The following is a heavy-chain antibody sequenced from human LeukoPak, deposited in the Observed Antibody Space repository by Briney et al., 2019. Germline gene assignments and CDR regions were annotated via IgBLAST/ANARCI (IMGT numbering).Heavy chain of an antibody. Sequence: GRSLRLSCAASGFTFSSYAMHWVRQAPGKGLEWVAVISYDGSNKYYADSVKGRFTISRDNSKNTLYLQMNSLRAEDTAVYYCARDDSSGPWDYWGQGTLVTVSS. J-gene: IGHJ4*02. D-gene: IGHD3-22*01. CDR3: ARDDSSGPWDY. CDR2: ISYDGSNK. CDR1: GFTFSSYA. V-gene: IGHV3-30-3*01.